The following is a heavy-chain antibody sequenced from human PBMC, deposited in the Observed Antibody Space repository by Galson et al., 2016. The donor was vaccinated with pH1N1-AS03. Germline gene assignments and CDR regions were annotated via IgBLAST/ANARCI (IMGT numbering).Heavy chain of an antibody. D-gene: IGHD2-2*02. CDR2: VTSSAGGS. J-gene: IGHJ5*02. Sequence: SLRLSCAASGFIFSSFAMNWVRQAPGKGLEWVSSVTSSAGGSYYADSVKGRFTISRDNSMNTLYLHMSSLRAEDTAVYYCAIWLITAALPLLGDLWGQGTVVTVSS. V-gene: IGHV3-23*01. CDR3: AIWLITAALPLLGDL. CDR1: GFIFSSFA.